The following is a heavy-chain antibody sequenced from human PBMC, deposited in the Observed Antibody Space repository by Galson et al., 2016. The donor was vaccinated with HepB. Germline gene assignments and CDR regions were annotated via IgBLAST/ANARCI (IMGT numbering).Heavy chain of an antibody. CDR1: GFTFNTSA. Sequence: SLRLSCAASGFTFNTSAMHWVRQAPGKGLEWVAVIPYDGSTEFYADSVKGRFTISRDNAKNSLYLQMNSLSAEDTAVYYCARVRSPHQLLPDSWAFDIWSQGTMVTVSS. D-gene: IGHD2-2*01. CDR2: IPYDGSTE. CDR3: ARVRSPHQLLPDSWAFDI. J-gene: IGHJ3*02. V-gene: IGHV3-30-3*01.